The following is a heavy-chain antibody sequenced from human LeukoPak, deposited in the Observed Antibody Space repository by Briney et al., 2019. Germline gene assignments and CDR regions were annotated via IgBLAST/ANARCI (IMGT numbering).Heavy chain of an antibody. Sequence: SETLSLTCSVSGDSISNYYWSWIQQPPGKGLEWVAYIYYSGSTNYNPSLKSRVTISVDTSKNQFSLELRSVTAADTAVYYCARHPSRGTDGYAFDYWGQGTLVTVSS. CDR3: ARHPSRGTDGYAFDY. J-gene: IGHJ4*02. D-gene: IGHD5-24*01. CDR1: GDSISNYY. CDR2: IYYSGST. V-gene: IGHV4-59*08.